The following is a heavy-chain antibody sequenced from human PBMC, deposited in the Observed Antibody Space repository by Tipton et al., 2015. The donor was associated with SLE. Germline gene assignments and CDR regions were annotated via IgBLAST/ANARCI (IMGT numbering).Heavy chain of an antibody. CDR3: ARGYTHSSSWFRWFDP. CDR2: IYSGGST. J-gene: IGHJ5*02. Sequence: AVSGFTVSSNYMSWVRQAPGEGLEWVSVIYSGGSTYYADSVKGRFTISRHNSKNTVYLQMNSLRPEDTAVYYCARGYTHSSSWFRWFDPWGQGTLVTVSS. CDR1: GFTVSSNY. V-gene: IGHV3-53*04. D-gene: IGHD6-13*01.